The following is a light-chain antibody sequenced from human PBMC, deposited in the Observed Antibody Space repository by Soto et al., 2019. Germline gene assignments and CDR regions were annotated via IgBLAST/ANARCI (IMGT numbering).Light chain of an antibody. Sequence: EIVLTKSPGTLSLSPGERATLSCRASQSVSNTYIAWYQQRPGQAPRLLIYDASHNIPRIPDRFSGSGSGTEFTLAISRVEPEDSAVYYCQHYTGSQYGSSLYSFGQGTKLEIK. V-gene: IGKV3-20*01. CDR2: DAS. CDR3: QHYTGSQYGSSLYS. CDR1: QSVSNTY. J-gene: IGKJ2*03.